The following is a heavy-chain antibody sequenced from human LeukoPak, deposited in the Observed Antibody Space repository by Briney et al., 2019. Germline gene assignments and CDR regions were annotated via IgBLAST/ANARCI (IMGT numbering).Heavy chain of an antibody. CDR3: ARDQDVAAAGTWGSLDY. V-gene: IGHV3-53*05. CDR2: LYSGGST. J-gene: IGHJ4*02. CDR1: GFTVSSNY. Sequence: PGGSLRLSCAASGFTVSSNYMSWVRQAPGKGLEWVSVLYSGGSTYYADSVKGRFTISRDNSKNTLYLQMNSLRAEDTAVYYCARDQDVAAAGTWGSLDYWGQGTLVTVSS. D-gene: IGHD6-13*01.